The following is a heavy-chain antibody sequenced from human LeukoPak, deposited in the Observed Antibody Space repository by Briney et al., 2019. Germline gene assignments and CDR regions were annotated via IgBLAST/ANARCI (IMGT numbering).Heavy chain of an antibody. Sequence: KPSETLSLTCAIYGGSFSGYYWSWIRQPPGKGLEWIGEINHSGSTNYNPSLKSRVTISVDTSKNQFSLKLSSVTAADTAVYYCARGFPSRDRYYYYYMDVWGKGTTVTVSS. CDR1: GGSFSGYY. CDR3: ARGFPSRDRYYYYYMDV. J-gene: IGHJ6*03. CDR2: INHSGST. V-gene: IGHV4-34*01. D-gene: IGHD2/OR15-2a*01.